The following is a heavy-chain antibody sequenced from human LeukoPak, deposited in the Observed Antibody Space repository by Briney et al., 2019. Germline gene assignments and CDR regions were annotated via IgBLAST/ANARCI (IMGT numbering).Heavy chain of an antibody. D-gene: IGHD3-3*01. V-gene: IGHV3-23*01. J-gene: IGHJ4*02. CDR1: GFTFSSYW. CDR2: ISGSGGST. CDR3: AKDNRITIFGVVITHFDY. Sequence: PGGSLRLSCAASGFTFSSYWMSWVRQAPGKGLEWVSAISGSGGSTYYADSVKGRFTISRDNSKNTLYLQMNSLRAEDTAVYYCAKDNRITIFGVVITHFDYWGQGTLVTVSS.